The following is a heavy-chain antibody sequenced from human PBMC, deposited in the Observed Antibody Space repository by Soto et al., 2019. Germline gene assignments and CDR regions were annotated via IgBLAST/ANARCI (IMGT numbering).Heavy chain of an antibody. V-gene: IGHV2-5*02. CDR1: GFSLSTSGVG. Sequence: QITLKESGPPVVKPTQTLTLTCTSSGFSLSTSGVGVGWIRQPPGKALEWLALLCWDDDKRYSPSLKTRLTINKDTPRNQVVLTMTIMDPVDTATYYCAFRQEYRGSWVSGWFDPWGQGTLVTVSS. CDR3: AFRQEYRGSWVSGWFDP. CDR2: LCWDDDK. D-gene: IGHD6-13*01. J-gene: IGHJ5*02.